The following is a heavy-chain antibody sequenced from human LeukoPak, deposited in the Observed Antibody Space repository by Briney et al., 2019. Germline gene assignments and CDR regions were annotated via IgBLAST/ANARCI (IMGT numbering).Heavy chain of an antibody. CDR2: IFPSGGEI. CDR1: GFTFSTFA. CDR3: AKTIEYMVRGASSPSSYMDV. J-gene: IGHJ6*03. V-gene: IGHV3-23*01. Sequence: GGSLRLSCAASGFTFSTFAMIWVRQPPGKGLEWVSSIFPSGGEIHYADSVRGRFTISRDNFKNTLYLQMNSLRAEDTAVYYCAKTIEYMVRGASSPSSYMDVWGKGTTVTISS. D-gene: IGHD3-10*01.